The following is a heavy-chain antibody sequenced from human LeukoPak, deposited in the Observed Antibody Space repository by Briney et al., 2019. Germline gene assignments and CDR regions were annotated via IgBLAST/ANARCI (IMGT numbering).Heavy chain of an antibody. Sequence: WIRQPPGKGLEWIGNIYNSGNTYYSPSLKSRVTISVDPSKNQFSLKLTSVTAADTAVYYCARRGASSNWFDPWGQGTLVTVSS. CDR3: ARRGASSNWFDP. D-gene: IGHD1-26*01. V-gene: IGHV4-39*01. J-gene: IGHJ5*02. CDR2: IYNSGNT.